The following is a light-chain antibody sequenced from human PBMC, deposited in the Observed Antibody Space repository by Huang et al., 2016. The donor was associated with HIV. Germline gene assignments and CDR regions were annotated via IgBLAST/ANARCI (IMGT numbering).Light chain of an antibody. Sequence: IQLTQSPSSLSASVGNRVPITCRASQYVGTYFAWVQQKPVRAPKSLIYAASSLQRGVPSKFSGSGSGIDFTLTISSLQPEDFATYYCQQYKSLPQTFGQGTKVEVK. J-gene: IGKJ1*01. CDR2: AAS. CDR3: QQYKSLPQT. V-gene: IGKV1-16*02. CDR1: QYVGTY.